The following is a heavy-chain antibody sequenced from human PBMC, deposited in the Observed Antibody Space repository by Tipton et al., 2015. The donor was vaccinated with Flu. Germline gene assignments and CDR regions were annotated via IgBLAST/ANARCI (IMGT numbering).Heavy chain of an antibody. CDR2: IYSGGST. Sequence: SLRLSCVVSGFTVSSNYMTWVRQAPGKGLEWVSVIYSGGSTNYADSVKGRFTISRDNSKNTLYLQMNSLRAEDTAVYYCARGDGYNFDYWGQGTLVTVSS. CDR1: GFTVSSNY. J-gene: IGHJ4*02. D-gene: IGHD5-24*01. CDR3: ARGDGYNFDY. V-gene: IGHV3-53*01.